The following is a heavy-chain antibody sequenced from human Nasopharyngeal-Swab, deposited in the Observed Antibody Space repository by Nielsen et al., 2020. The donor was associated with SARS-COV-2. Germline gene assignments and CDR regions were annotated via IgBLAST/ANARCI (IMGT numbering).Heavy chain of an antibody. CDR2: ISSSRSFI. Sequence: GESLKISCAASGFTFSSYSMHWVRQAPGKGLEWVSSISSSRSFIYYADSVKGRFTISRDNAKNSLYLQMNSLRAEDTAVYYCASDSPAMFAYWGQGTLVTVSS. V-gene: IGHV3-21*01. CDR1: GFTFSSYS. D-gene: IGHD3-10*02. J-gene: IGHJ4*02. CDR3: ASDSPAMFAY.